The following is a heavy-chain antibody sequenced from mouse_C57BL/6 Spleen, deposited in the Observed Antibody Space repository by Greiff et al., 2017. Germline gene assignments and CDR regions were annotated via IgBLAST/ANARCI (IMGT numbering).Heavy chain of an antibody. CDR1: GYTFTSYW. Sequence: VQLQQPGAELVKPGASVKLSCKASGYTFTSYWMHWVKQRPGRGLEWIGRIDPNSGGTTYNEKFKSKATLTVDKPSSTAYMQLRSLTSEDSAVYYCARQITTVGNYAMDYWGQGTSVTVSS. CDR2: IDPNSGGT. V-gene: IGHV1-72*01. D-gene: IGHD1-1*01. J-gene: IGHJ4*01. CDR3: ARQITTVGNYAMDY.